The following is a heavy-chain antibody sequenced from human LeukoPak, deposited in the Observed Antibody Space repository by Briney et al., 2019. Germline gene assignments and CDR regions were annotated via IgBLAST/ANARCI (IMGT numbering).Heavy chain of an antibody. CDR1: GFTFSSYA. D-gene: IGHD4-17*01. J-gene: IGHJ4*02. Sequence: GGSLRLSCAASGFTFSSYAMHWVRQAPGKGLEWVAVISYDGSNKYYADSVKGRFTISRDNSKNTLYLQMNSLRAEDTAVYYCARGDLYGDYVMYYFDYWGQGTLVTVSS. V-gene: IGHV3-30-3*01. CDR2: ISYDGSNK. CDR3: ARGDLYGDYVMYYFDY.